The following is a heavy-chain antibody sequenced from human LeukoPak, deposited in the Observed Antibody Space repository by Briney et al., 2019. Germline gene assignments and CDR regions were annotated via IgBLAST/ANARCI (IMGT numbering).Heavy chain of an antibody. CDR1: GGSISSSSYY. V-gene: IGHV4-39*07. CDR3: ARAGLELRVTSWFDP. Sequence: SETLSLTCTVSGGSISSSSYYWGWIRQPPGKGLEWIGSIYYSGSTYYNPSLKSRVTISVDTSKNQLSLKLSSVTAADTAVYYCARAGLELRVTSWFDPWGQGTLVTVSS. D-gene: IGHD1-7*01. J-gene: IGHJ5*02. CDR2: IYYSGST.